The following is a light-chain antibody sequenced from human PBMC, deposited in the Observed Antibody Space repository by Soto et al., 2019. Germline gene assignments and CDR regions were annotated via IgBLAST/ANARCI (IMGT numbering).Light chain of an antibody. J-gene: IGLJ1*01. CDR1: SSDVGGYNF. Sequence: QSVLTQPPSASGSPGQSVAISCTGTSSDVGGYNFVSWYQQHPGKAPKLMIYEVTKRPSGVPDRFSGSKSGNTASLTVSGLQAEDEADYYCCSCAGNNIYVFGTG. V-gene: IGLV2-8*01. CDR3: CSCAGNNIYV. CDR2: EVT.